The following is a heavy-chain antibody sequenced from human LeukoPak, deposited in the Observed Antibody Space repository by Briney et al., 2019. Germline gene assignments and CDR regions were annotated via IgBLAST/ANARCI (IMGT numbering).Heavy chain of an antibody. CDR2: INRNGGST. CDR3: ARAYYDSSGYLTSDY. Sequence: GGSRRLSCAASGFTFDDYGMSWVRQAPGKGLEWVSGINRNGGSTGYAHSVKGRFTISRDNAKNSLYLQMNSLRAEDTALYYCARAYYDSSGYLTSDYWGQGTLVTVSS. CDR1: GFTFDDYG. V-gene: IGHV3-20*04. J-gene: IGHJ4*02. D-gene: IGHD3-22*01.